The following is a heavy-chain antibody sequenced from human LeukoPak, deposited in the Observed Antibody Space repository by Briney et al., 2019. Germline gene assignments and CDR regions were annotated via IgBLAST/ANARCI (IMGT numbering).Heavy chain of an antibody. CDR1: GYSISSSYY. V-gene: IGHV4-38-2*02. CDR2: IYYSGST. Sequence: SETLSLTCTVSGYSISSSYYWGWIRQPPGKGLEWIGSIYYSGSTYYNPSLKGRVTISVDTSKNQFSLKLSSVTAADTAVYYCAREAPGDYWGQGTLVTVSS. J-gene: IGHJ4*02. CDR3: AREAPGDY.